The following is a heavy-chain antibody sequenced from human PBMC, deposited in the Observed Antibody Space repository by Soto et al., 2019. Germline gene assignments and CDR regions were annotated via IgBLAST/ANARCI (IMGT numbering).Heavy chain of an antibody. CDR2: INSDGSST. J-gene: IGHJ5*02. CDR1: GFTFSTYW. V-gene: IGHV3-74*01. Sequence: EVQLVESGGGLVQPGGSLRLSCAASGFTFSTYWMHWVRHAPGKGLVWVSRINSDGSSTYYADSVKGRFTISRDNAKNTLYLQINSLRAEDTAVYYCNNWFDPWGQGTLVTVSS. CDR3: NNWFDP.